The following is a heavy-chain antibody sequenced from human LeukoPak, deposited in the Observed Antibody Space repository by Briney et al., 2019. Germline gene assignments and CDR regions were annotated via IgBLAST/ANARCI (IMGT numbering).Heavy chain of an antibody. Sequence: GASVKVSCKASGYTFTSYYMHWVRQAPGQGLEWMGWISVYNGNTKNAQKLQGRVTMTTDTSASTAYVEVRSLRSDDTAVYYCVRDNAGVFDYWGQGSLVTVSS. V-gene: IGHV1-18*04. D-gene: IGHD3-10*01. CDR1: GYTFTSYY. J-gene: IGHJ4*02. CDR2: ISVYNGNT. CDR3: VRDNAGVFDY.